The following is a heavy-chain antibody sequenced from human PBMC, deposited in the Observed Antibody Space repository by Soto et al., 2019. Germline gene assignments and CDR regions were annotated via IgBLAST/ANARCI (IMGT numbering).Heavy chain of an antibody. CDR1: GFIFSDFY. D-gene: IGHD3-10*01. CDR2: ISSDGDST. J-gene: IGHJ5*02. CDR3: VRDRDRRWFDP. V-gene: IGHV3-11*01. Sequence: PGGSLRLSCEASGFIFSDFYMAWIRQAPGKGLEWVSYISSDGDSTYADSVKGRSTISRDNAKNSLYLQMNSLRVEDTAVYYCVRDRDRRWFDPWGQGTLVTVSS.